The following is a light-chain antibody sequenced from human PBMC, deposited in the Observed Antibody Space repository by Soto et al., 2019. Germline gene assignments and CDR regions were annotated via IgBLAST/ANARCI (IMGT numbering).Light chain of an antibody. J-gene: IGLJ3*02. CDR2: DNN. Sequence: QSVLTQPPSVSAAPGQTVTISCSGSSSNIENNYVSWYQQLPGTAPKLLIYDNNKRPSGIPDRFSGSKSGTSATLGITGLQTGDEADYFCGTWDSSLSAGVFGGGTKVTVL. CDR1: SSNIENNY. V-gene: IGLV1-51*01. CDR3: GTWDSSLSAGV.